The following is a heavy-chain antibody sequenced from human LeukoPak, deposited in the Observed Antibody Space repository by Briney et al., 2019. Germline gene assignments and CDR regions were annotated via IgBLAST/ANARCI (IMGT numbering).Heavy chain of an antibody. J-gene: IGHJ5*02. Sequence: SETLSLTCTVSGGSISSYSWSWIRQPPGKGLEWIGDIYDSGSTNYNPSLKSRVTISVDTSKNQFSLKLSSVTAADTAVYSCAVYSSSHHWFDHWGQGTLVTVSS. V-gene: IGHV4-59*08. CDR3: AVYSSSHHWFDH. D-gene: IGHD6-6*01. CDR1: GGSISSYS. CDR2: IYDSGST.